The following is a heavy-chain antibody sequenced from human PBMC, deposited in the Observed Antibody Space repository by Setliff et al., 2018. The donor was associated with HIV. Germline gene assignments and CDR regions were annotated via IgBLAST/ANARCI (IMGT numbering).Heavy chain of an antibody. J-gene: IGHJ6*02. CDR2: ISSSGSTI. CDR1: GFTFSDYY. CDR3: ARSTPYYYYYYGMDV. V-gene: IGHV3-11*01. Sequence: GGSLRLSCAASGFTFSDYYMSWIRQAPGKGLEWVSYISSSGSTIYYADSVKGRFTISRDNAKNSLYLQMNSLRAEDTAVYYCARSTPYYYYYYGMDVWGQGTTVTVSS.